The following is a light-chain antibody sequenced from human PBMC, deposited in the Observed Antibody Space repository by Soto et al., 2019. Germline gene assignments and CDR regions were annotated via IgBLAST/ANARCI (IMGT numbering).Light chain of an antibody. Sequence: EVVMTQSADTLSVSPGERATLSCRAGQGVTTNFAWYQQKFGQSPRLLIYDVSIRETGVPARFSGSGSETEFTLTISRLEPEDFALYFCQQYGNPRITFGQGTRLEIK. V-gene: IGKV3-15*01. CDR3: QQYGNPRIT. J-gene: IGKJ5*01. CDR1: QGVTTN. CDR2: DVS.